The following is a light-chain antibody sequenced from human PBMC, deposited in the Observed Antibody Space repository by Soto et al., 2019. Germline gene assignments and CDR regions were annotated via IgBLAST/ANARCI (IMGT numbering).Light chain of an antibody. CDR3: ETWDSTWQEV. J-gene: IGLJ3*02. CDR1: SGHSSYI. V-gene: IGLV4-60*02. Sequence: QLVLTQSSSASASLGSSVKLTCTLSSGHSSYIIAWHQQQPGKAPRYLMKLEGSGSYNKGSGVPDRFSGSSSGADRYLTISDLQFEDEADYYCETWDSTWQEVFGGGTKLTVL. CDR2: LEGSGSY.